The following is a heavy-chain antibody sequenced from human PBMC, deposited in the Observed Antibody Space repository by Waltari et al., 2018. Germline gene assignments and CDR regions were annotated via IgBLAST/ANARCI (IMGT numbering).Heavy chain of an antibody. Sequence: QVQVVQSGAEAMRPGASVKVSCKVSRYTLSGFSIHWVRQPRGKGLEWMGGCVRGAPQTTTERTLLRRITMTEHTPTDPAYMEWSGLTSDEAGVYYSSLVCRHIVLAGATPCYYTFRDVWGGGTSVTVSS. D-gene: IGHD2-15*01. J-gene: IGHJ6*03. CDR2: CVRGAPQT. CDR1: RYTLSGFS. CDR3: SLVCRHIVLAGATPCYYTFRDV. V-gene: IGHV1-24*01.